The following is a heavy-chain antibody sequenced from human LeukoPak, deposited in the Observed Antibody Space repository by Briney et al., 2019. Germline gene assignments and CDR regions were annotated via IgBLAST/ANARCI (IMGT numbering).Heavy chain of an antibody. CDR2: LSGSGSTT. J-gene: IGHJ4*02. Sequence: PGGSLRLSCAASGFIFSSYAMSRVRQAPGRGLEWVSSLSGSGSTTYYADSVKGRFTISRDSSKNTLYLQMNSLRAEDTAVYYCAKDTRYYDSSGYYRLDYWGQGTLVTVSS. V-gene: IGHV3-23*01. CDR1: GFIFSSYA. CDR3: AKDTRYYDSSGYYRLDY. D-gene: IGHD3-22*01.